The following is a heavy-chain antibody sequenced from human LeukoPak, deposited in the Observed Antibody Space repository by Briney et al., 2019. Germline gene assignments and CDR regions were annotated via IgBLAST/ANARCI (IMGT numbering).Heavy chain of an antibody. V-gene: IGHV1-69*13. D-gene: IGHD5-18*01. CDR1: GGIFSSYA. CDR3: ARRVRGGYSYGDYYYGMDV. Sequence: SVKVSCKASGGIFSSYAISWVRQAPGQGLEWMGGIIPIFGTANYAQKFQGRVTITADESTSTAYMELSSLRSEDTAVYYCARRVRGGYSYGDYYYGMDVWGKGTTVTVSS. J-gene: IGHJ6*04. CDR2: IIPIFGTA.